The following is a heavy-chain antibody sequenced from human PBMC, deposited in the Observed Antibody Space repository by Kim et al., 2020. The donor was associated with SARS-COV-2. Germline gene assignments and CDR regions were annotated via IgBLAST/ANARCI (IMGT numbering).Heavy chain of an antibody. CDR3: AKDNKYSSSSSFNY. D-gene: IGHD6-6*01. V-gene: IGHV3-9*01. Sequence: AASVKGRFTIYRDKAKNSLYLQMNSLRAEATALYYCAKDNKYSSSSSFNYWGQGTLVTVSS. J-gene: IGHJ4*02.